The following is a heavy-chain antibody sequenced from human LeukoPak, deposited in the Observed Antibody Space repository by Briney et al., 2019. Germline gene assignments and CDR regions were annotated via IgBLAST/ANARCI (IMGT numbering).Heavy chain of an antibody. CDR3: ARAAEASCSGTSCYRYFHH. CDR2: IASDGRTT. V-gene: IGHV3-30*04. Sequence: GGSLRLSCSASGFTFKNYAMHCVRQAPGLGLEWVAVIASDGRTTYYADSVSCRFTISRENSNNALSLQMNSLNADDTAVYYCARAAEASCSGTSCYRYFHHWGQGTLVIVSS. CDR1: GFTFKNYA. D-gene: IGHD2-2*01. J-gene: IGHJ1*01.